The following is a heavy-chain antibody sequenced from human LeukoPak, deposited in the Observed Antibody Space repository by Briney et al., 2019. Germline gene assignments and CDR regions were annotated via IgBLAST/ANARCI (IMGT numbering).Heavy chain of an antibody. CDR3: AKVGGSGWYLLYDY. D-gene: IGHD6-19*01. V-gene: IGHV3-21*04. J-gene: IGHJ4*02. CDR2: ISGSSYYI. CDR1: GFTFSSYS. Sequence: GGSLRLSCAASGFTFSSYSMNWVRQAPGKGLEWVSSISGSSYYIYYADSVKGRFTISRDNAKNSLYLQMNSLRAEDTAVYYCAKVGGSGWYLLYDYWGQGTLVTVSS.